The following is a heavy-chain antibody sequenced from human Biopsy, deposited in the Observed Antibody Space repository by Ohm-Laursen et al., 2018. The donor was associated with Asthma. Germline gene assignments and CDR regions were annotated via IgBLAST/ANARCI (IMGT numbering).Heavy chain of an antibody. CDR1: GGSFSSNY. CDR2: THHNGYT. Sequence: GTLSLTCAVYGGSFSSNYWSWIRQTPGKGLEWLGDTHHNGYTNYNPSLRSRLTLSMDKSKNQFSLRLTSVTAADTAVYYCARGSSSRLSQWELLVSGGKRAHSYYGMDVWGQGTTVTVSS. D-gene: IGHD1-26*01. CDR3: ARGSSSRLSQWELLVSGGKRAHSYYGMDV. J-gene: IGHJ6*02. V-gene: IGHV4-34*01.